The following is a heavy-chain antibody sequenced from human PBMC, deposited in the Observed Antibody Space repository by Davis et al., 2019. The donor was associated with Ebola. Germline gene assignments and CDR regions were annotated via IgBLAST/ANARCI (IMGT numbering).Heavy chain of an antibody. CDR1: AYIFTDYY. CDR2: INPEGGCT. J-gene: IGHJ4*02. CDR3: ARGSLLHCSGECYSSLPF. V-gene: IGHV1-2*02. Sequence: ASVKVSCYASAYIFTDYYVHPLRQAPGQGLEWLGWINPEGGCTNYAQKFQERVIMTLDTSLNTAYMEMSSLTSDDTAIYYCARGSLLHCSGECYSSLPFWGQGSLLTVSS. D-gene: IGHD2-21*01.